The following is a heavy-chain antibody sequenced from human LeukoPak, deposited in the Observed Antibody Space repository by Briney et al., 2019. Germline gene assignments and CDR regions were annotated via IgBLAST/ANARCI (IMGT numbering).Heavy chain of an antibody. Sequence: GGSLRLSCAASGFTFSDYYMSWIRQAPGKGLEWVSYISGSGSTIFYADSVKGRFTISRDNAKSSLHLQMNSLRAEDTAVYYCASPLTGRVIGYWGQGTLVTVSS. D-gene: IGHD1-14*01. CDR1: GFTFSDYY. V-gene: IGHV3-11*04. J-gene: IGHJ4*02. CDR2: ISGSGSTI. CDR3: ASPLTGRVIGY.